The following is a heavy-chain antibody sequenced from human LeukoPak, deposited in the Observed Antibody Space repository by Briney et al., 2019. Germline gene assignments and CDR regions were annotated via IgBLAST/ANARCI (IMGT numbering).Heavy chain of an antibody. D-gene: IGHD3-22*01. CDR3: ARVIDDSSGYYYEPEYFQH. CDR2: INSDGSST. Sequence: VSQAPXXXXXXXXRINSDGSSTSYADSVKGRFTISRDKAKNTLYLQMNSLRAEDTAVYYCARVIDDSSGYYYEPEYFQHWGQGTLVTVSS. J-gene: IGHJ1*01. V-gene: IGHV3-74*01.